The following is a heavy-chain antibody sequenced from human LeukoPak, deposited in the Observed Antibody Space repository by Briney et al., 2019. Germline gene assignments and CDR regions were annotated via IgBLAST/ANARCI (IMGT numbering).Heavy chain of an antibody. V-gene: IGHV3-66*01. J-gene: IGHJ6*02. CDR1: GFTVSSNY. Sequence: GGSLRLSCAASGFTVSSNYMSWVRQAPGKGLEWVSVIYSGGSTYYADSVKGRFTISRDNSKNTLYLQMNSLRAEDTAVYYCARDSFGRSTVTTYYYYGMDVWGQGTRSPSP. CDR2: IYSGGST. D-gene: IGHD4-17*01. CDR3: ARDSFGRSTVTTYYYYGMDV.